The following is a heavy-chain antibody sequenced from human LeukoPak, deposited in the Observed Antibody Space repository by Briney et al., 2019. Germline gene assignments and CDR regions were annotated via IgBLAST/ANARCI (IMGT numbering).Heavy chain of an antibody. CDR2: IYSGGST. Sequence: GGSLRLSCAASGFTVSSNYMSWVRQAPGKGLEWVSVIYSGGSTYYADSVKGRFTISRDNSKNTLYLQMNSLRAEDTAVYYCARDPRLHYYGMDVWGQGTTVTVSS. CDR1: GFTVSSNY. V-gene: IGHV3-53*01. D-gene: IGHD4-11*01. CDR3: ARDPRLHYYGMDV. J-gene: IGHJ6*02.